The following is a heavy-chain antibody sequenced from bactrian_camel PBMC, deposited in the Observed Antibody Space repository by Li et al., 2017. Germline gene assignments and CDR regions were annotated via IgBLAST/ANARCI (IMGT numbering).Heavy chain of an antibody. CDR1: GLPYSQYC. J-gene: IGHJ4*01. CDR3: AASGGPVYGPTKLRTRDYNY. Sequence: VESGGGSVQTGGSLRLSCAASGLPYSQYCMGWFRQAPGAQCEMVASISPDGKEYYSDSVKGRFAISLEVANNTLYLQMHLLKPEDTATYYCAASGGPVYGPTKLRTRDYNYWGQGTQVTVS. V-gene: IGHV3S53*01. D-gene: IGHD3*01. CDR2: ISPDGKE.